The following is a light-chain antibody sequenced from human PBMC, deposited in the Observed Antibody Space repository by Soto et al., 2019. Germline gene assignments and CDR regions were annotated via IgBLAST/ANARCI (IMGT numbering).Light chain of an antibody. J-gene: IGLJ1*01. V-gene: IGLV2-14*01. Sequence: QSALTQPASVSGSPGQSITISCTGTSSDVGAYNYVSWFQRHPGKAPTLIISEVSNRPSGVSNRFSGSKSGNAASLTISGLQAEGEADYFCFSFTTDWTHVFGTGTKVTVL. CDR3: FSFTTDWTHV. CDR2: EVS. CDR1: SSDVGAYNY.